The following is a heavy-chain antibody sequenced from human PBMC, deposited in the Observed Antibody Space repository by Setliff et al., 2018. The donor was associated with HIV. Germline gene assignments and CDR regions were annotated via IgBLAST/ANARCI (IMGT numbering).Heavy chain of an antibody. V-gene: IGHV4-59*11. Sequence: SETLSLTCTVSGGSISSHYWSRIRQPPGKGLEWIGYIYYSGSTNYNPSLQSRVTISVDTSKNQFSLKLSSVTAADTAVYYCASGDYYDSSGYYYSPFDYWGQGTLVTVSS. D-gene: IGHD3-22*01. J-gene: IGHJ4*02. CDR1: GGSISSHY. CDR3: ASGDYYDSSGYYYSPFDY. CDR2: IYYSGST.